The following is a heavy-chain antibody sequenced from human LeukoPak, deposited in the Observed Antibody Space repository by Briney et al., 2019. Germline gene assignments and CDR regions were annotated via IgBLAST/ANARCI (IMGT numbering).Heavy chain of an antibody. D-gene: IGHD3-9*01. J-gene: IGHJ5*02. CDR3: VRTYDILSGYYGTGWLDP. Sequence: GESLRISCEASGYSFTTYWIAWVRQTPGKGLEYMGVIYPGDSYTTYSPSFQGQVTISADKSISTAYLQWGSLKASDTAIYYCVRTYDILSGYYGTGWLDPWGQGTLVTVSS. CDR2: IYPGDSYT. CDR1: GYSFTTYW. V-gene: IGHV5-51*01.